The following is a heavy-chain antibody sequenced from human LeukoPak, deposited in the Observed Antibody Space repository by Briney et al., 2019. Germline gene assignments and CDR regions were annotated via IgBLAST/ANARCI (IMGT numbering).Heavy chain of an antibody. J-gene: IGHJ4*02. V-gene: IGHV1-8*01. D-gene: IGHD2-15*01. Sequence: ASVKVSCKASGYTFTSYDINWVRQATGQGLEWMGWMNPNSGNTGYAQKFQGRVTMTRNTSIGTAYMELSSLRSEDTAVYYCARGGSYCSGGSCYYFDYWGQGTLVTVSS. CDR3: ARGGSYCSGGSCYYFDY. CDR2: MNPNSGNT. CDR1: GYTFTSYD.